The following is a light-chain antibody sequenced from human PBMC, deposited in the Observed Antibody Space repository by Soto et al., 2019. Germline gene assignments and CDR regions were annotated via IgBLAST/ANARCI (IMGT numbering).Light chain of an antibody. J-gene: IGKJ4*01. V-gene: IGKV3-20*01. CDR3: QQYGSSSGLT. Sequence: EIVLTQSAGTLSLSPGERATLSCRASQSVSSSYLAWYQQKPGQAPRLLIYGASSRATGIPDRFSGSGSGTDFTLTISRLEPEDFAVYYCQQYGSSSGLTFGGGTKVDIK. CDR2: GAS. CDR1: QSVSSSY.